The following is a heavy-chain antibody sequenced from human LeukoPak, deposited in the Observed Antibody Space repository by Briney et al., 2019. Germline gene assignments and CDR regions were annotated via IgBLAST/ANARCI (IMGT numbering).Heavy chain of an antibody. CDR2: IYYSGSS. V-gene: IGHV4-59*01. CDR1: GGSISGYH. CDR3: ARVPRSYYYYYYMDV. J-gene: IGHJ6*03. Sequence: SSETLSLTCNVSGGSISGYHWSWIRQPPGKGLEWLGYIYYSGSSNYNPSLKSRVTISADTSKNQFSLKLSSVTAADTAVYYCARVPRSYYYYYYMDVWGKGTTVTVSS.